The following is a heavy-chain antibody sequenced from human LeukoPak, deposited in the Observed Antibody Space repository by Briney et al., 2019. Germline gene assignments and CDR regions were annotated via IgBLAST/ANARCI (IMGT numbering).Heavy chain of an antibody. CDR2: IKLDGSEK. J-gene: IGHJ5*02. V-gene: IGHV3-7*03. CDR1: GFTFSSYW. D-gene: IGHD3-10*01. CDR3: ATEHYYGSGRLDP. Sequence: GGSLRLSCAASGFTFSSYWMTWVRRAPGKGRGGGANIKLDGSEKYYFDSVKGRFTISRDNAKSSLYLQMNSLRAEDTAVYYCATEHYYGSGRLDPWGQGTLVTVSS.